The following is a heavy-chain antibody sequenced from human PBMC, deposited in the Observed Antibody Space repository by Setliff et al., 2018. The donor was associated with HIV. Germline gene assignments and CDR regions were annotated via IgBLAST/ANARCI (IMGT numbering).Heavy chain of an antibody. Sequence: KASETLSLTCNVSGGSISSGPYFWSWIRQSAGKGLEWIGRIYSSGSTDYNPSLRSRVSISLDASKNQFSLKLSSVTAADTAVYYCATLPITAAAHFDHWGQGTLVTVSS. V-gene: IGHV4-61*02. D-gene: IGHD6-25*01. CDR2: IYSSGST. CDR1: GGSISSGPYF. J-gene: IGHJ4*02. CDR3: ATLPITAAAHFDH.